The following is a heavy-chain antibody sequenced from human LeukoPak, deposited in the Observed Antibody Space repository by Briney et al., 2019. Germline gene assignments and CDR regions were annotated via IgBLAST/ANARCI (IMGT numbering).Heavy chain of an antibody. CDR3: AKDRYGDYVRAFDI. Sequence: GGSLRLSCAASGFTFSTYGMHWVRQAPGKGLEWVAFIRYDGSNKYYADSVKGRFTISRDNSKNTLYLQMNSLRAEDTAVYYCAKDRYGDYVRAFDIWGQGTMVTVSS. CDR1: GFTFSTYG. J-gene: IGHJ3*02. V-gene: IGHV3-30*02. CDR2: IRYDGSNK. D-gene: IGHD4-17*01.